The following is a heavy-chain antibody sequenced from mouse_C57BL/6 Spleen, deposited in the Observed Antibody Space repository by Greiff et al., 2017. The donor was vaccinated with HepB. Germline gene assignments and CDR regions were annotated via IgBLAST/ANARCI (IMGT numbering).Heavy chain of an antibody. V-gene: IGHV1-55*01. D-gene: IGHD2-2*01. CDR2: IYPGSGST. CDR1: GYTFTSYW. CDR3: ARWDGYDWYFDV. Sequence: QVQLQQPGAELVKPGASVKMSCKASGYTFTSYWITWVKQRPGQGLGWIGDIYPGSGSTNYNEKFKSKATLTVDTSSSTAYMQLSSLTSEDSAVYYCARWDGYDWYFDVWGTGTTVTVSS. J-gene: IGHJ1*03.